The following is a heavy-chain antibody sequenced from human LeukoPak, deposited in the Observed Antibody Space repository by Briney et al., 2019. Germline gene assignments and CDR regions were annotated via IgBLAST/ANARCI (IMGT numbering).Heavy chain of an antibody. CDR2: IKPNNGDT. CDR1: GYTFTAFH. J-gene: IGHJ4*02. D-gene: IGHD1-14*01. V-gene: IGHV1-2*06. CDR3: ARGYNSGYEY. Sequence: ASVKVSFTASGYTFTAFHLHWVRQAPGQGLEWMGRIKPNNGDTSYAQKFQGRVTMTRDTSLSTIYMELNSLRSDDTAVYYCARGYNSGYEYWGQGTLVTVSS.